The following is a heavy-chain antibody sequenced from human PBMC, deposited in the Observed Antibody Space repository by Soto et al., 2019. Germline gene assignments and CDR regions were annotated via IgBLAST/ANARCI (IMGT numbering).Heavy chain of an antibody. J-gene: IGHJ4*02. D-gene: IGHD2-15*01. CDR3: ATTDSVGYERY. CDR1: GDSISSNYW. V-gene: IGHV4-38-2*01. Sequence: PSETLSLTCAVSGDSISSNYWCSWRRRPQGRELIGLGCLFHSGTTYYNPAPVNRGTTSIDATQKQFALIQSSMTAADAAVYYYATTDSVGYERYLGQGTLVTVSS. CDR2: LFHSGTT.